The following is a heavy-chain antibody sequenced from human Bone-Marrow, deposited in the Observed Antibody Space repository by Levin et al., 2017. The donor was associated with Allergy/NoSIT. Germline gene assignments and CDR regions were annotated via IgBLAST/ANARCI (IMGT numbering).Heavy chain of an antibody. CDR1: GYTFAQYY. D-gene: IGHD3-10*01. Sequence: GESLKISCKASGYTFAQYYIHWVRQAPGQGLEWMGLINPNGGSASYAPKFQGRVTMTRDTPTNTVYMEMSTLTFEDTAVWYCARELGFGGYGNLDHWGQGTLVTVSS. CDR3: ARELGFGGYGNLDH. CDR2: INPNGGSA. J-gene: IGHJ4*02. V-gene: IGHV1-46*01.